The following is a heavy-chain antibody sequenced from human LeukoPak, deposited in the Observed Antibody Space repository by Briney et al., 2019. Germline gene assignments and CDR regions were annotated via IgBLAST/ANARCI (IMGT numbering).Heavy chain of an antibody. J-gene: IGHJ5*02. D-gene: IGHD2-15*01. CDR1: GGSISSYY. Sequence: PSETLSLTCTVPGGSISSYYWSWIRQPPGKGLEWIGYIYYSGSTNYNPSLKSRVTISVDTSKNQFSLKLSSVTAADTAVYYCARATGYSEWFDPWGQGTLVTVSS. V-gene: IGHV4-59*01. CDR3: ARATGYSEWFDP. CDR2: IYYSGST.